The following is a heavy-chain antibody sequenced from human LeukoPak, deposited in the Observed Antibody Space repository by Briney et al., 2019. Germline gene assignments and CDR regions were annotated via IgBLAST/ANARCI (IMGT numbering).Heavy chain of an antibody. V-gene: IGHV3-30-3*01. CDR2: ISYDGGNK. CDR1: GFTFSSYA. J-gene: IGHJ6*02. D-gene: IGHD6-19*01. CDR3: ARDLGSGWFYSTTTGYYYGMDV. Sequence: GGSLRLSCAASGFTFSSYAMHWVRQAPGKGLEWVAVISYDGGNKYYADSVKGRFTISRDNSKNTLYLQMNSLRAEDTAVYYCARDLGSGWFYSTTTGYYYGMDVWGQGTTVTVSS.